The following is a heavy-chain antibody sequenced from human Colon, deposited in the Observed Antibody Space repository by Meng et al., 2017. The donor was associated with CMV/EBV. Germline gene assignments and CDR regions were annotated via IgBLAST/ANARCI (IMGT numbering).Heavy chain of an antibody. J-gene: IGHJ4*02. CDR1: GFTFSSYV. V-gene: IGHV3-23*03. CDR2: IYSAGSTT. Sequence: GGSLRLSCAASGFTFSSYVMSWVRQAPGKGLEWVSLIYSAGSTTYYADSVKGRFTISRDNSKNMLYLQMNSLRADDTAIYYCAKGRGAAPLDYWGQGILVTVSS. CDR3: AKGRGAAPLDY. D-gene: IGHD6-25*01.